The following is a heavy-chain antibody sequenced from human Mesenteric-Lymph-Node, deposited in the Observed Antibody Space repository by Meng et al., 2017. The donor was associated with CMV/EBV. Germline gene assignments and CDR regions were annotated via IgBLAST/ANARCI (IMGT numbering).Heavy chain of an antibody. Sequence: SVKVSCKASGGTFSTYTITWVRQAPGQGLEWMGRIIPILGIANYTQKFQGRFRITADKSTGTAYMDLTGLKTDDTAVYYCALNGHSGYSHWGQGTLVPSPQ. V-gene: IGHV1-69*02. CDR3: ALNGHSGYSH. CDR2: IIPILGIA. J-gene: IGHJ4*02. CDR1: GGTFSTYT. D-gene: IGHD5-12*01.